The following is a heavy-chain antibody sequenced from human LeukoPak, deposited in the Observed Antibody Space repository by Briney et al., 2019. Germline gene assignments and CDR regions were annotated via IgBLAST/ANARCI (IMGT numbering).Heavy chain of an antibody. CDR2: IYSGGST. CDR3: ARVIAAAGTPGWYFDL. D-gene: IGHD6-13*01. Sequence: GGSLRLSCAASGFTVSSNYMSWVRQAPGKGLEWVSVIYSGGSTYYADSVKGRFTISRDNSKNTLYLQMNSLRAEDTAVYYCARVIAAAGTPGWYFDLWGRGTLVTVSS. J-gene: IGHJ2*01. CDR1: GFTVSSNY. V-gene: IGHV3-53*01.